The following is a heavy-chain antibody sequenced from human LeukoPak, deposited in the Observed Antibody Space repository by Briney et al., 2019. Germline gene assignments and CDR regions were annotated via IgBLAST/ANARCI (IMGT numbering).Heavy chain of an antibody. CDR2: IYYSGRT. Sequence: PSETLSLTCNVSGGSISSYYWSWIRQPPGKGLEWIGYIYYSGRTYYNPSLKSRVTISVDTSKNQFSLKLSSVTAADTAVYYCARHLFTMVRGVISAAFDIWGQGTMVTVSS. D-gene: IGHD3-10*01. CDR3: ARHLFTMVRGVISAAFDI. V-gene: IGHV4-59*08. CDR1: GGSISSYY. J-gene: IGHJ3*02.